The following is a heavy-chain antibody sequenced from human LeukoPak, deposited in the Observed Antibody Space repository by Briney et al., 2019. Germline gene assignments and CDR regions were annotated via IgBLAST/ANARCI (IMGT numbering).Heavy chain of an antibody. Sequence: GASVKVSCKASGYTFTSYDINWVRQATGQGLEWMGWMNPNSGNTGYAQKFQGRVTMTRNTSISTAYMELSSLRSEDTAVYYCARALRRIQLRNSLYYSDYWGQGTLVTVSS. J-gene: IGHJ4*02. D-gene: IGHD5-18*01. CDR3: ARALRRIQLRNSLYYSDY. CDR1: GYTFTSYD. V-gene: IGHV1-8*01. CDR2: MNPNSGNT.